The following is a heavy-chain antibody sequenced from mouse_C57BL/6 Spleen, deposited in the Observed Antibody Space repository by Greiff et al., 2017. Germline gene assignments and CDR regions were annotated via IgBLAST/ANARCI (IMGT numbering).Heavy chain of an antibody. CDR3: AYYGSSHFAY. CDR1: GYAFSSSW. D-gene: IGHD1-1*01. V-gene: IGHV1-82*01. CDR2: IYPGDGDT. Sequence: QVQLKESGPELVKPGASVKISCKASGYAFSSSWMNWVKQRPGKGLEWIGRIYPGDGDTNYNGKFKGKATLTADKSSSTAYMQRSSLTSEDSAVYFGAYYGSSHFAYWGQGTLVTVAA. J-gene: IGHJ3*01.